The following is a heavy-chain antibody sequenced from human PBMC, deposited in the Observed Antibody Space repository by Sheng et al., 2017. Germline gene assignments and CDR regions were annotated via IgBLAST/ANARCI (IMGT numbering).Heavy chain of an antibody. Sequence: DVQLVESGGTLVQPGGSLRLSCEVSGFNVGENYMTWVRQAPGKGLDWVSLIYSGGTTYSADSVKGRFTVSRDSSRNTLYLQMNSLKPEDTAVYYCARKDSVVGTDAFDVWGHGTLVTVSS. CDR2: IYSGGTT. J-gene: IGHJ3*01. D-gene: IGHD1-26*01. CDR3: ARKDSVVGTDAFDV. V-gene: IGHV3-66*02. CDR1: GFNVGENY.